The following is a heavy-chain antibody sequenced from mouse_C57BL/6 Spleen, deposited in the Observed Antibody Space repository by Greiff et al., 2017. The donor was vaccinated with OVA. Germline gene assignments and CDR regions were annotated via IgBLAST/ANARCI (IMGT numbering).Heavy chain of an antibody. V-gene: IGHV2-2*01. D-gene: IGHD1-1*01. CDR2: IWRGGST. J-gene: IGHJ2*01. CDR3: ARNDYYGSSYHFDY. Sequence: VQLKESGPGLVQPSQSLSITCTVSGFSLTSYGVHWVRQSPGKGLEWLGVIWRGGSTDYNAAFISRLSISKDNSKSQVFFKMNSLQADDTAIYYCARNDYYGSSYHFDYWGQGTTLTVSS. CDR1: GFSLTSYG.